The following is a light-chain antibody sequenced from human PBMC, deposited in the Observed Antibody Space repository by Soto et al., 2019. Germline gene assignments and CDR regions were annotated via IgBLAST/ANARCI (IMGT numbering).Light chain of an antibody. CDR1: QRVSRSS. CDR2: GAS. V-gene: IGKV3-20*01. Sequence: IVLTQSPGTLYLSPGERATLSCRASQRVSRSSLAWYQQKPGQAPRQLIYGASSRATGIPDRLSGSGSGTDFTLTIARREAEDFAVYYCQHYRTSFGGGTRVEIK. J-gene: IGKJ4*01. CDR3: QHYRTS.